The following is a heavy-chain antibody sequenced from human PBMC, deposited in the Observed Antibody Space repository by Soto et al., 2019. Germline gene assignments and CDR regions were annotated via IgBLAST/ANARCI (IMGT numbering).Heavy chain of an antibody. CDR3: AREQRSGYFDY. D-gene: IGHD2-15*01. CDR1: GFTFSGYA. Sequence: GGSLRLSCAASGFTFSGYAMHWVRQAPGKGLEWVAVISYDGSNKYYADSVKGRFTISRDNSKNTLYLQMNSLRAEDTAVYYCAREQRSGYFDYWGQGTLVTVSS. V-gene: IGHV3-30-3*01. J-gene: IGHJ4*02. CDR2: ISYDGSNK.